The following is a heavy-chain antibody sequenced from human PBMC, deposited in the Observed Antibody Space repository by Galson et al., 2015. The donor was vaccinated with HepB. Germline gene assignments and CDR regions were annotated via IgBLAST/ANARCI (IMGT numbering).Heavy chain of an antibody. Sequence: SLRLSCAASGFTFSSYAMSWVRQAPGKGLEWVSAISGSGGSTYYADSVKGRFTISRDNSKNTLYLQMNSLRAEDTAVYYCAKDPGSNWGFSTDYYYYYGMDVWGQGTTVTVSS. V-gene: IGHV3-23*01. CDR3: AKDPGSNWGFSTDYYYYYGMDV. J-gene: IGHJ6*02. D-gene: IGHD7-27*01. CDR2: ISGSGGST. CDR1: GFTFSSYA.